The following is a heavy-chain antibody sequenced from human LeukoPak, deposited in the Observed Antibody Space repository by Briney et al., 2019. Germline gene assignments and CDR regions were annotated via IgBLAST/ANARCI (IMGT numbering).Heavy chain of an antibody. J-gene: IGHJ3*02. Sequence: GGSLRLSCAASGFTFSSYWMSWVRQAPGKGLEWVSVIYSGGSTYYADSVKGRFTISRDNSKNTLYLQMNSLRAEDTAVYYCARSNSFDIWGQGTMVTVSS. CDR1: GFTFSSYW. CDR2: IYSGGST. V-gene: IGHV3-66*01. CDR3: ARSNSFDI.